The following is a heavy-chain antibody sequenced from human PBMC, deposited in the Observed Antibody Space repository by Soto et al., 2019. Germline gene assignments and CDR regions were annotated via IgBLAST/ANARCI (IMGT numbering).Heavy chain of an antibody. CDR3: VRTSPPPPRVVLSHNWFAP. Sequence: PSETLSLTCTVSGGSLRNFFWSWIRQPPGKGLEWIGHIYSSGKTDYNPSLETRVTMSIDTSMNQISLKLNSVTAADTAVYFCVRTSPPPPRVVLSHNWFAPGGPEPLVTVSS. D-gene: IGHD2-2*01. J-gene: IGHJ5*02. CDR2: IYSSGKT. V-gene: IGHV4-59*01. CDR1: GGSLRNFF.